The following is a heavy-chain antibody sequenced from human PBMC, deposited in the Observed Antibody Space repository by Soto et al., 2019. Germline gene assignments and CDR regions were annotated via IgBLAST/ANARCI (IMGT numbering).Heavy chain of an antibody. CDR1: GYRFSIYW. D-gene: IGHD3-22*01. CDR2: IYPGDSRS. Sequence: PGESLKISCKGSGYRFSIYWIGWVRQMPGKGLEWVGNIYPGDSRSTYSPSYQGQVIISADKSIDTAYLQWSSLRASDTAMYHCARQIYDSDTGPNFQYYFDSWGQGTPVTVSS. CDR3: ARQIYDSDTGPNFQYYFDS. V-gene: IGHV5-51*01. J-gene: IGHJ4*02.